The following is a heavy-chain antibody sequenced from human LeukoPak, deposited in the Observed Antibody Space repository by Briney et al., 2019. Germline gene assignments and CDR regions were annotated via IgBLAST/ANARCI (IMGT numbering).Heavy chain of an antibody. CDR2: IRYDGSNK. J-gene: IGHJ4*02. CDR1: GFSFSSYG. D-gene: IGHD2-2*01. Sequence: PGGSLRLSCAASGFSFSSYGMHWVRQAPGKGLEWVAFIRYDGSNKYYVDSVKGRFTISRDNSKNTLHLQMNSLRAEDTAVYYCAKDGPVFCSSTSCYVLDYWGQGTLVTVSS. V-gene: IGHV3-30*02. CDR3: AKDGPVFCSSTSCYVLDY.